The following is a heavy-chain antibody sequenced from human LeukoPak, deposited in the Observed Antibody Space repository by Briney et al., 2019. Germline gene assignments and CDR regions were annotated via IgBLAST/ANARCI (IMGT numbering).Heavy chain of an antibody. CDR2: IKQDGSEK. Sequence: GGSLRLSCAASGFTFSSYWMSWVRQAPGKGLEWVANIKQDGSEKYYVDSVKGRFTISRDNAKNSLYLQMKSLRAEDTAVYYCARLVFGDYEDYWGQGTLVTVSS. J-gene: IGHJ4*02. D-gene: IGHD4-17*01. V-gene: IGHV3-7*01. CDR1: GFTFSSYW. CDR3: ARLVFGDYEDY.